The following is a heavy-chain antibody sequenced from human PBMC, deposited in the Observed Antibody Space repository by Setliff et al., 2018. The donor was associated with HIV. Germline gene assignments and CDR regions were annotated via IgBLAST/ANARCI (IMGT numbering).Heavy chain of an antibody. D-gene: IGHD3-22*01. V-gene: IGHV4-61*09. CDR2: IYTSGST. CDR1: GYSISSGYY. Sequence: PSETLSLTCAVSGYSISSGYYWSWIRQPAGKGLEWIGHIYTSGSTNYNPSLKSRVTISVHTSKNQFSLKLSSVTAADTAVYYCARKYLVNVFDYWGQGMLVTVSS. CDR3: ARKYLVNVFDY. J-gene: IGHJ4*02.